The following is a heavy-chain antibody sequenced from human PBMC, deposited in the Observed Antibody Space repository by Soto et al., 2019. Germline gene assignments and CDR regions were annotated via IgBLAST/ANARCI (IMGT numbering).Heavy chain of an antibody. Sequence: QVQLVQSGAEVKKPGSSVKVSCKASGGTFSSYAISWVRQAPGQGLEWMGGIIPIFGTANYAQKFQGRVTITAEESTSTAYMELSSLRSEDTAVYYCARDYLVLGVIDYYYCMYGWGQGTTVTVSS. D-gene: IGHD3-10*01. V-gene: IGHV1-69*01. CDR1: GGTFSSYA. CDR3: ARDYLVLGVIDYYYCMYG. J-gene: IGHJ6*02. CDR2: IIPIFGTA.